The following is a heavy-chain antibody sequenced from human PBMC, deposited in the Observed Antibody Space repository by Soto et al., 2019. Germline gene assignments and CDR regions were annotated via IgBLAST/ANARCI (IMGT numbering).Heavy chain of an antibody. D-gene: IGHD2-21*02. V-gene: IGHV3-7*03. CDR3: ARGSNIVVVTAPSYFDL. Sequence: EVQLVESGGCLVQPGGSLRLSCAASGFTFSSYWMSWVRQAPGKGLEWVANIKQDGSEKYYVDSVKGRFTISRDNAKNSLYLQMNSLRAEDTAVYYCARGSNIVVVTAPSYFDLWGRGTLVTVSS. J-gene: IGHJ2*01. CDR1: GFTFSSYW. CDR2: IKQDGSEK.